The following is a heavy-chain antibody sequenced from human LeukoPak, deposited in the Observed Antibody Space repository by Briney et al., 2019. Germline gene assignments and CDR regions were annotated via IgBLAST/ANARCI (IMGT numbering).Heavy chain of an antibody. V-gene: IGHV4-30-4*08. CDR2: IYYSGST. Sequence: SQTLSLTCTVSGGSISSGDYYWSWLRQPPGKGLEWIGYIYYSGSTYYNPSLESRVTISVDTSKNQFSLKLSSVTAADTAVYYCARGRRNVLLWFGELIWGQGTLVTVSS. CDR3: ARGRRNVLLWFGELI. D-gene: IGHD3-10*01. J-gene: IGHJ4*02. CDR1: GGSISSGDYY.